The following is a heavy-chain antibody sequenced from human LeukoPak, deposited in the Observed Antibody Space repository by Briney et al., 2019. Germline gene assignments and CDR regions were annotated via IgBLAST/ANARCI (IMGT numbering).Heavy chain of an antibody. J-gene: IGHJ2*01. CDR2: IYYSGST. V-gene: IGHV4-59*08. CDR1: GGSISSYY. Sequence: SETLSLTCTVSGGSISSYYWSWLRQPPGKGLEWIGYIYYSGSTNYNPSLKSRATISVDTSKNQFSLKLSSVTAADTAVYYCARREAVAGWDWYFDLWGRGTLVTVSS. CDR3: ARREAVAGWDWYFDL. D-gene: IGHD6-19*01.